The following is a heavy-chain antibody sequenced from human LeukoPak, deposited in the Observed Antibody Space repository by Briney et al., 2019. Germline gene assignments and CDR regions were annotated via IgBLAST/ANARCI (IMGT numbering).Heavy chain of an antibody. V-gene: IGHV3-64D*06. CDR3: VKGPYIVVVPAAQGYFDY. CDR1: GFTFSVYA. CDR2: ISSNGGST. J-gene: IGHJ4*02. Sequence: GGSLRLSCSASGFTFSVYAMHWVRQAPGKGMEYLSGISSNGGSTNYADSVKGRFTISRDNSKNTLYLQMSSLRAEDTAVYYCVKGPYIVVVPAAQGYFDYWGQGTLVTVSS. D-gene: IGHD2-2*01.